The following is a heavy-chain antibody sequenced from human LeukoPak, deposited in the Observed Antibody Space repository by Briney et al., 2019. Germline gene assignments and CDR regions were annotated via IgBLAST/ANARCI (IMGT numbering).Heavy chain of an antibody. J-gene: IGHJ4*02. Sequence: GGSLRLSCAASGFTVSSNYMSWVRQAPGKGLEWVGRIKSKTDGGTTDYAAPVKGRFTISRDDSKNTLYLQMNSLKTEDTAVYYCTTEVLRYFDWLPYDYWGQGTLVTVSS. V-gene: IGHV3-15*01. D-gene: IGHD3-9*01. CDR3: TTEVLRYFDWLPYDY. CDR2: IKSKTDGGTT. CDR1: GFTVSSNY.